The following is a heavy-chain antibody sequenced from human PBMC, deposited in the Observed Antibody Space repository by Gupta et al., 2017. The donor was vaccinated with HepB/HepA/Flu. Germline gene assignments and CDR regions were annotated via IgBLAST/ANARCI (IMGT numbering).Heavy chain of an antibody. CDR1: GFTLGSNA. D-gene: IGHD3-3*02. CDR3: AKDLHFWSAMDV. CDR2: IGGDMRT. Sequence: EVQLLESGGGLVHPGGSLRLSCAASGFTLGSNAMSWVRQAPGKGLEWVSGIGGDMRTHYADSARGRFTISRDNSKNTLYLEMNSLRAEDTAVYYCAKDLHFWSAMDVWGEGTTVTVSS. V-gene: IGHV3-23*01. J-gene: IGHJ6*03.